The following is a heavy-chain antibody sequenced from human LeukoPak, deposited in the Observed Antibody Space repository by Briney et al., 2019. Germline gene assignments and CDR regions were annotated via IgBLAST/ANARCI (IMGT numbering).Heavy chain of an antibody. CDR1: GYTFTSYG. D-gene: IGHD6-19*01. J-gene: IGHJ3*02. Sequence: GASVKVSCKASGYTFTSYGISWVRQAPGQGLEWMGWISAYNGNTNYAQKLQGRVTMTTDTSTSTAYMELRSLRSDDTAVYYCARGFYSSGWYGSHDAFDIWGQGTMVTVSS. CDR3: ARGFYSSGWYGSHDAFDI. V-gene: IGHV1-18*01. CDR2: ISAYNGNT.